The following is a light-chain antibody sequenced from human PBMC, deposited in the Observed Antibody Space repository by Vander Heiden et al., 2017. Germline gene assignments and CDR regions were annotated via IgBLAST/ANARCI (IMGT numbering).Light chain of an antibody. V-gene: IGKV3-15*01. Sequence: VMTQSPATLSASPGERATLSCRASQSVDSYLAWYQQKPGQAPRLLVYGASTRATGIPARFSGSGSGTEFTLTISSLQSEDFAVYYCQQYDSWPLTVGGGTKVEIK. CDR1: QSVDSY. J-gene: IGKJ4*01. CDR3: QQYDSWPLT. CDR2: GAS.